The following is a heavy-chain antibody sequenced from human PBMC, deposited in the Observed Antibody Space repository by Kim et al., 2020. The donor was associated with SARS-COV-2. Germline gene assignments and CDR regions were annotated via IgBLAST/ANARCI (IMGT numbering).Heavy chain of an antibody. Sequence: GGSLRLSCVASGFTFRNYWMTWVRQAPGKGLEWVANIREDGGVKQYMDSVKGRFTISRDNARNSLYLEVNSLRVHDTAVYYCAREEADSSGWSDWGQGTLCTVS. CDR3: AREEADSSGWSD. D-gene: IGHD6-19*01. CDR2: IREDGGVK. CDR1: GFTFRNYW. J-gene: IGHJ4*02. V-gene: IGHV3-7*03.